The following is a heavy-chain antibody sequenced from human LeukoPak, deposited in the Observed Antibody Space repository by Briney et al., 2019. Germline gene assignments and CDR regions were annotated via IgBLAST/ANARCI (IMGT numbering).Heavy chain of an antibody. CDR2: ISGSGGST. V-gene: IGHV3-23*01. CDR3: ARDASDIYYYYYMDV. CDR1: GFTFSGFA. J-gene: IGHJ6*03. Sequence: GGSLRLSCAASGFTFSGFAMSWVRRTPGKGLEWVSAISGSGGSTYYADSVKGRFTISRDNAKNSLYLQMNSLRAEDTAVYYCARDASDIYYYYYMDVWGKGTTVTVSS.